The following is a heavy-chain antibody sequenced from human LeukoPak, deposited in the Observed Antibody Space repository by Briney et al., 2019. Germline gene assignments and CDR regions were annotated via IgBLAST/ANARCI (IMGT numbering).Heavy chain of an antibody. J-gene: IGHJ4*02. CDR1: GFTFSRHW. Sequence: PGGSLRLSCAASGFTFSRHWMSWVRQAPGKGLEWVANIKQDGSEKYYVDSVKGRFTISRDNAKNSLYLQMNSLRAEDTAVYYCARGRTYYDFWSGYRYFDYWGQGTLVTVSS. V-gene: IGHV3-7*01. CDR2: IKQDGSEK. D-gene: IGHD3-3*01. CDR3: ARGRTYYDFWSGYRYFDY.